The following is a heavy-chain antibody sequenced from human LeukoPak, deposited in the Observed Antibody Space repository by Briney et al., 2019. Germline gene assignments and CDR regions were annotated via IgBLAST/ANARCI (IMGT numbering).Heavy chain of an antibody. CDR3: SRENGAFSPFGY. CDR2: ISLTGLT. D-gene: IGHD2-8*01. Sequence: SETLSLTCGVSGGSISNTNWWSWVRQPPGQGLEWIGEISLTGLTHYNPSLESRVTVSLDKSKNQLPLNLTSVNAADTYVYYCSRENGAFSPFGYWGQGTLVTVLS. J-gene: IGHJ4*02. CDR1: GGSISNTNW. V-gene: IGHV4-4*02.